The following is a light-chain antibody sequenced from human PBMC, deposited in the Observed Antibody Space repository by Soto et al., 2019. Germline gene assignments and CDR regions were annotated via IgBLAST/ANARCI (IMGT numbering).Light chain of an antibody. CDR3: QQHYSSPQT. J-gene: IGKJ1*01. Sequence: DIVMTQSPDSLAVSLGERATINCKSSQCVLYSSNNKNYLAWYQQKPGQPPKLLIYWASTRESGVPDRFSGSGSGTDFTLTISSLQAEDVAAYYCQQHYSSPQTFGQGTKVEIK. CDR2: WAS. V-gene: IGKV4-1*01. CDR1: QCVLYSSNNKNY.